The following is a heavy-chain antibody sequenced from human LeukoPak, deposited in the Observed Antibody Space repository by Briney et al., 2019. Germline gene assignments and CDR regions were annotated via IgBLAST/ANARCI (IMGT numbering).Heavy chain of an antibody. CDR1: GYTFTSYG. D-gene: IGHD3-3*01. CDR2: ISAHNDNR. CDR3: ARADYDFFIDV. J-gene: IGHJ6*03. V-gene: IGHV1-18*01. Sequence: ASVKVSCKASGYTFTSYGISWVRQAPGQGLEWMGWISAHNDNRNFAEKLQDRVIMTTDTSTSTAYMELRSLRPDDTAVYYCARADYDFFIDVWGKGTTVTVSS.